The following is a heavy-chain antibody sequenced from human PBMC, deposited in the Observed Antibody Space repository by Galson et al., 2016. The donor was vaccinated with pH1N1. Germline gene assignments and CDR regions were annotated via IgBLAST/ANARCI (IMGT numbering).Heavy chain of an antibody. D-gene: IGHD3-10*01. CDR3: ARARLYGSGICDH. CDR1: GFTFNNYC. J-gene: IGHJ4*02. V-gene: IGHV3-74*01. CDR2: IKTSGNNT. Sequence: SLRLSCAASGFTFNNYCIHWVRQVPGKGLEWVSRIKTSGNNTDYADSVKGRFTVSKDNAKNTLYLQMNSLRDEDTAVFYSARARLYGSGICDHWGPGTLVTVSA.